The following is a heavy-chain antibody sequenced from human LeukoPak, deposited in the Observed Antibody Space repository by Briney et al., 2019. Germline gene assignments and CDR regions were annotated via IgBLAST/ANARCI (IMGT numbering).Heavy chain of an antibody. CDR2: IWYDGSNK. Sequence: GGSLRLSCAASGFTFSSYGMHWVRQAPGKGLEWVAVIWYDGSNKYYADSVKGRFTISRDNSKNTLYLQMNSLRAEDTAVYYCARDAPNDYYDSSGSPLDYWGQGTLVTVSS. CDR3: ARDAPNDYYDSSGSPLDY. D-gene: IGHD3-22*01. J-gene: IGHJ4*02. V-gene: IGHV3-33*01. CDR1: GFTFSSYG.